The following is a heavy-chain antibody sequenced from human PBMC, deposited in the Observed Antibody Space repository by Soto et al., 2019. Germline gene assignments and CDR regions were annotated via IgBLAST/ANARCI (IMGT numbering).Heavy chain of an antibody. V-gene: IGHV1-18*01. CDR1: GYTFTSYG. D-gene: IGHD3-9*01. CDR3: ARDRDLFYDILTGADAFDI. CDR2: ISAYNGNT. Sequence: ASVKVSCKASGYTFTSYGISWVRQAPGQGLEWMGWISAYNGNTNYAQKLQGRVTMTTDTSTSTAYMELRSLRFDDTAVYYCARDRDLFYDILTGADAFDIWGQGTMVTVSS. J-gene: IGHJ3*02.